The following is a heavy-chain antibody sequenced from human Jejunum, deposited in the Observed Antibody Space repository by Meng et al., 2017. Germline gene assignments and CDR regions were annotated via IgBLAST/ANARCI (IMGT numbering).Heavy chain of an antibody. J-gene: IGHJ4*02. CDR2: SRDKTQSYSI. Sequence: GGSLRLSCTVSGFTLSDHYMDWVRQAPGKGLEWVGRSRDKTQSYSIEYAASVKGRFIISRDDSQQSLYLQMNSLQTDDTAMYYCTRGFCGGGTCYSGLTWGQGSLVTSAS. CDR3: TRGFCGGGTCYSGLT. D-gene: IGHD2-21*01. CDR1: GFTLSDHY. V-gene: IGHV3-72*01.